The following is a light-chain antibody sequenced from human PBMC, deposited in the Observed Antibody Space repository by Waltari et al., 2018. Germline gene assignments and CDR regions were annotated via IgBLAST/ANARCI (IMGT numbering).Light chain of an antibody. CDR2: YDS. J-gene: IGLJ1*01. Sequence: SYVLIQPPSVSVAPGEKARITCGGNKIERKSIHWHRPRPGRAPVLVIAYDSDRPSGIPERFSGSNSGNTATLTISRVEAGDEADYYCQVWDANTDPGVFGTGTEVTVL. CDR1: KIERKS. CDR3: QVWDANTDPGV. V-gene: IGLV3-21*01.